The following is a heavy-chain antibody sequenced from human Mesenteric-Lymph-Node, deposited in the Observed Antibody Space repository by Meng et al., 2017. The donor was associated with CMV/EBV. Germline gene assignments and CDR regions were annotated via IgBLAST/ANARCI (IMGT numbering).Heavy chain of an antibody. Sequence: YPFRSHGIPWVRQAPGQGLEWMGWLSAYNGNTNYAQKLQGRVTMTTDTSTSTAYMELRSLRSDDTAMYYCARDRGYYGSGRGEFDYWGQGTLVTVSS. J-gene: IGHJ4*02. D-gene: IGHD3-10*01. CDR3: ARDRGYYGSGRGEFDY. V-gene: IGHV1-18*04. CDR1: YPFRSHG. CDR2: LSAYNGNT.